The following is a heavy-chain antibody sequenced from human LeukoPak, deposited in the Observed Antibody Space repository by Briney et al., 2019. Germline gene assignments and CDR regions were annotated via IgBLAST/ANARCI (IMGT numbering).Heavy chain of an antibody. CDR2: INPNNGNT. J-gene: IGHJ4*02. V-gene: IGHV1-18*04. CDR1: GYTFTSYG. Sequence: ASVKVSCKTSGYTFTSYGISWVRQAPGQGLEWMGWINPNNGNTDYAQRLQGRLTVTKDTSTSTAYMELRSLRSDDTALYDCARDVGQYCSGGSCYPLDYWGQGTLVTVSS. D-gene: IGHD2-15*01. CDR3: ARDVGQYCSGGSCYPLDY.